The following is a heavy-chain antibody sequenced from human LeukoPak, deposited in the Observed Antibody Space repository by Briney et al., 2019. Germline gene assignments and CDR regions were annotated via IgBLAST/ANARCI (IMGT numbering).Heavy chain of an antibody. D-gene: IGHD6-19*01. V-gene: IGHV1-18*01. CDR1: GYTFTSYD. Sequence: ASVKVSCKASGYTFTSYDINWVRQATGQGLEWMGWISAYNGNTNYAQKLQGRVTMTTDTSTSTAYMELRSLRSDDTAVYYCARDTKFSGWLVLQYFDYWGQGTLVTVSS. CDR3: ARDTKFSGWLVLQYFDY. J-gene: IGHJ4*02. CDR2: ISAYNGNT.